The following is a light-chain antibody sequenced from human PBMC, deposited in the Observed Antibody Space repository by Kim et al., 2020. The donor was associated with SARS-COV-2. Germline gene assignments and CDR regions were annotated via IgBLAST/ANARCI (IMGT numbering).Light chain of an antibody. V-gene: IGKV3D-20*01. CDR2: DAS. J-gene: IGKJ1*01. Sequence: PGEGATLSGWASHSVSNNYLSWYQQKHGQAPRLLIYDASRKATGMPDRCSGSGSGTDFSLTISRLVPEDFAVYYCQQYGSSPPWTFGQGTKVDIK. CDR1: HSVSNNY. CDR3: QQYGSSPPWT.